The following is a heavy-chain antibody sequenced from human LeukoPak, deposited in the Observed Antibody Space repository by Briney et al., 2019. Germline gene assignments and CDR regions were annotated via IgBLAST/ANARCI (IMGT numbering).Heavy chain of an antibody. J-gene: IGHJ5*02. CDR1: GFTFSSYW. Sequence: TGGSLRLSCAASGFTFSSYWMSWVRQAPGKGLEWVANIKQDGSEKYYVDSVKGRFTISRDNAKNSLYLQMNSLRAEDTAVYYCARDFVIWSVVPAASHGSFWFDPWGQGTLVTVSS. D-gene: IGHD2-2*01. CDR2: IKQDGSEK. V-gene: IGHV3-7*01. CDR3: ARDFVIWSVVPAASHGSFWFDP.